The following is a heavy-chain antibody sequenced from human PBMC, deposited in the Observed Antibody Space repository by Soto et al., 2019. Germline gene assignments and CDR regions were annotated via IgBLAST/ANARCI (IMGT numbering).Heavy chain of an antibody. Sequence: QVHLVESGGGVVQPGRSLRLSCAASGFSFSDYVIHWVRQTAGKGLEWVASMTYDGATEYYADAVKGRFTMSRDNSKRTLSLQMNSLSPEDTAVYYCARVRLIIAVNDALDVWGQGTTVTGSS. CDR2: MTYDGATE. CDR3: ARVRLIIAVNDALDV. D-gene: IGHD3-16*01. CDR1: GFSFSDYV. V-gene: IGHV3-30*14. J-gene: IGHJ3*01.